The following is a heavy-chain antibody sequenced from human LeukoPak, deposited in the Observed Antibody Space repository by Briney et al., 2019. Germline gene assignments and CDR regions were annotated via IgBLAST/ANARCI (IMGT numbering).Heavy chain of an antibody. CDR2: IYPGDSDT. J-gene: IGHJ4*02. Sequence: NRGESLKISCKGSGYSFTSYWIGWVRQMPGKGLEWMGIIYPGDSDTRYSPSFQGQVTISADKSISTAYLQWSSLKASDAAMYYCARLKSGYYHEYHFDYWGQGTLVTVSS. CDR1: GYSFTSYW. D-gene: IGHD3-22*01. CDR3: ARLKSGYYHEYHFDY. V-gene: IGHV5-51*01.